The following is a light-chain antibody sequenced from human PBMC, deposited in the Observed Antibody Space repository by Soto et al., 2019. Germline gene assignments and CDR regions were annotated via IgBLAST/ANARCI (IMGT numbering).Light chain of an antibody. J-gene: IGKJ1*01. CDR3: QQYGSSGT. CDR2: GAS. CDR1: QSVSSSY. Sequence: IGLTQYKGRLSLSPGDRATLSCRASQSVSSSYLAWYQQKPGQAPRLLIYGASNRATGIPDRFSGSGSGTDFTLTISRLEPEDFAVYYCQQYGSSGTFGQGTNVDI. V-gene: IGKV3-20*01.